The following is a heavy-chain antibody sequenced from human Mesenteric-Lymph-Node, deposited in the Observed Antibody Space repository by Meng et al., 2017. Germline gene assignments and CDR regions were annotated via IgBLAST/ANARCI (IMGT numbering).Heavy chain of an antibody. CDR2: INGGGGST. V-gene: IGHV3-23*01. CDR3: AKGDSGTYYD. D-gene: IGHD1-26*01. CDR1: GFTFSSYA. J-gene: IGHJ4*02. Sequence: GGSLRLSCAASGFTFSSYAMYWVRQAPEKGLEWVSAINGGGGSTFYPDSVKGRFTISRDNSKNTLYLQMSSLRAEDTAVYYCAKGDSGTYYDWGQGTLVTVSS.